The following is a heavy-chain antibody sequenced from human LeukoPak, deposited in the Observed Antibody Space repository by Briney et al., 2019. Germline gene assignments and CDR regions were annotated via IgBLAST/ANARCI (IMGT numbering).Heavy chain of an antibody. CDR2: ISSSGSTI. CDR3: ARTRRLQYYFDY. D-gene: IGHD6-25*01. V-gene: IGHV3-11*01. J-gene: IGHJ4*02. Sequence: PGGSLRLSCAASGFTVSNNYMSWIRQAPGKGLEGVSYISSSGSTIYYADSVKGRFTISRDNAKNSLYLQMNSPRAEDTAVYYCARTRRLQYYFDYWGQGTLVTVSS. CDR1: GFTVSNNY.